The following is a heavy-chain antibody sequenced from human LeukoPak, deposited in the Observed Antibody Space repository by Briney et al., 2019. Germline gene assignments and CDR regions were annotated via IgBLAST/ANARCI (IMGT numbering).Heavy chain of an antibody. CDR3: AISYCTNGVCSTPYFDY. J-gene: IGHJ4*02. D-gene: IGHD2-8*01. Sequence: ASVKVSCKVSGYTLTELSMHWVRQAPGKGLEWMGGFDPEDGETIYAQKFQGRVTMTEDTSTDTAYMELSSPRSEDTAVYYCAISYCTNGVCSTPYFDYWGQGTLVTVSS. CDR1: GYTLTELS. V-gene: IGHV1-24*01. CDR2: FDPEDGET.